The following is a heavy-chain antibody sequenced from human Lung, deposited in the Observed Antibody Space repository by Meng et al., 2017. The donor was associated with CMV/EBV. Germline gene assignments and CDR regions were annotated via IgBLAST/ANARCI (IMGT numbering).Heavy chain of an antibody. V-gene: IGHV1-2*02. J-gene: IGHJ6*02. CDR1: GYTFTGYN. Sequence: ASXXVSXKASGYTFTGYNIHWVRQAPGQGLEWMGWINPNTGDTNYAQKFQGRVTLTGDTSISTAYMELSRLKSDDTAVFFCARLFHTSLGTNYYYGMDVWGQGTTVTVSS. CDR2: INPNTGDT. D-gene: IGHD3/OR15-3a*01. CDR3: ARLFHTSLGTNYYYGMDV.